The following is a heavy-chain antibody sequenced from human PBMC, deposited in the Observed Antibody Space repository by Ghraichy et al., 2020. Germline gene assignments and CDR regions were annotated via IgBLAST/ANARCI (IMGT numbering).Heavy chain of an antibody. CDR1: GFTFSSYA. J-gene: IGHJ4*02. CDR3: ARDSPDVETYYFDY. CDR2: ISYDGSNK. V-gene: IGHV3-30-3*01. D-gene: IGHD3-10*02. Sequence: GGSLRLSCAASGFTFSSYAMHWVRQAPGKGLEWVAVISYDGSNKYYADSVKGRFTISRDNSKNTLYLQMNSLRAEDTAVYYCARDSPDVETYYFDYWGQGTLVTVSS.